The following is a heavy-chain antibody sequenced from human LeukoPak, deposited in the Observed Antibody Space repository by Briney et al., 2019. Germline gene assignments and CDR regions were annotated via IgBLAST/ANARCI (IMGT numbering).Heavy chain of an antibody. CDR2: ITGPGEGA. Sequence: GGSLRLSCAASGFSFRDYAMSWVRQAPGKGLEWVSAITGPGEGAFYADSVQGRFTISRDNYKNILYLQMNSLRAGDTAVYFCAKRIYGWYQIDYWGQGTLVTVSS. CDR1: GFSFRDYA. J-gene: IGHJ4*02. V-gene: IGHV3-23*01. D-gene: IGHD6-19*01. CDR3: AKRIYGWYQIDY.